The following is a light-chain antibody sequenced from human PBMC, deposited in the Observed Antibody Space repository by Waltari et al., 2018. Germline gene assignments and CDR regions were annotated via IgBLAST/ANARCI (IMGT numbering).Light chain of an antibody. CDR3: CSYAGSYTVV. V-gene: IGLV2-11*01. Sequence: QSALTQPRSVSGSPGQSVTISCTGTSNDVGGYNYVSWYQQHPGQAPKLMIYDVSKRPAGVPDRFSATKSGNTASLTISGLQAEDEAEYYCCSYAGSYTVVFGGGTKLTVL. J-gene: IGLJ2*01. CDR2: DVS. CDR1: SNDVGGYNY.